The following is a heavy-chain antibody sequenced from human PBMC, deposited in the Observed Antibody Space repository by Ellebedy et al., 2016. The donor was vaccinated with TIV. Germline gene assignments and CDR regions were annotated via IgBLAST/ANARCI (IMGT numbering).Heavy chain of an antibody. CDR3: ARPSGHYYFEYSGYYGAFDL. D-gene: IGHD3-22*01. V-gene: IGHV5-51*01. Sequence: GESLKISCQASGYTFTYSWIGWVRQKPGKGLEWMGMIYPGDSGTRYSPSFQGQVTISADKSITTAYLQWSSLKASDTAMYYCARPSGHYYFEYSGYYGAFDLWGLGTLVTVSS. J-gene: IGHJ3*01. CDR1: GYTFTYSW. CDR2: IYPGDSGT.